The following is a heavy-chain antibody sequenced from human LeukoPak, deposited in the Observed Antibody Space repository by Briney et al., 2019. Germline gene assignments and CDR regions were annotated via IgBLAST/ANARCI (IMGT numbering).Heavy chain of an antibody. CDR1: GFTFGDYA. CDR2: IRSKAYGGTT. V-gene: IGHV3-49*04. J-gene: IGHJ4*02. D-gene: IGHD3-22*01. Sequence: PGGSLRLSCTASGFTFGDYAMSWVRQAPGKGLEWVGFIRSKAYGGTTEYAASVKGRFTISRDDSKSIAYLQMNSLKTEDTAVYYCTRVSRPYYYDSSGYYDYWGQGTLVTVSS. CDR3: TRVSRPYYYDSSGYYDY.